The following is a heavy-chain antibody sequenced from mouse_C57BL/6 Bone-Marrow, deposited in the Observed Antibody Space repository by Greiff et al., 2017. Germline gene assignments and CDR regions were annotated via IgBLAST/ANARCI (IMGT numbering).Heavy chain of an antibody. CDR1: GFSLTSYG. CDR2: IWSGGST. Sequence: QVQLQQSGPGLVQPSQSLSITCTVSGFSLTSYGVHWVRQSPGKGLEWLGVIWSGGSTDSNAAFISRLSISKDNSKSEVFFKMNSLQADDTAIYYCARSYTTGYFDVWGTGTTVTVSS. D-gene: IGHD1-1*01. V-gene: IGHV2-2*01. J-gene: IGHJ1*03. CDR3: ARSYTTGYFDV.